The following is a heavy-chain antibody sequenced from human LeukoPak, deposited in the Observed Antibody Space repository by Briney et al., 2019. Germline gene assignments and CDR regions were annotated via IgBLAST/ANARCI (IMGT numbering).Heavy chain of an antibody. J-gene: IGHJ6*02. CDR3: AKGLPAPYYGMDV. CDR2: ISSDGSNN. D-gene: IGHD2-2*01. V-gene: IGHV3-30*18. Sequence: GGSLRLSCAASGFTFSGYGMHWVRQAPGKGLGWVALISSDGSNNYYADSVQGRFTISRDISKNTLYLHMNSLRAEDTAVYYCAKGLPAPYYGMDVWGQGTTVTASS. CDR1: GFTFSGYG.